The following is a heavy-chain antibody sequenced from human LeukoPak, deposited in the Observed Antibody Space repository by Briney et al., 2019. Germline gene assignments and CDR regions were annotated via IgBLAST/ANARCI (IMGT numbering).Heavy chain of an antibody. CDR1: GFTFSNYW. D-gene: IGHD6-19*01. V-gene: IGHV3-74*01. CDR3: ARGADTGYSSDS. Sequence: GGSLRLSCAASGFTFSNYWMHCVRQAPGKGLVWVSRINSDARSTSYADSVKGRFTISRDNAKNTLYLQMNSLRADDTAVYYCARGADTGYSSDSWGQGTLVTVSS. CDR2: INSDARST. J-gene: IGHJ5*02.